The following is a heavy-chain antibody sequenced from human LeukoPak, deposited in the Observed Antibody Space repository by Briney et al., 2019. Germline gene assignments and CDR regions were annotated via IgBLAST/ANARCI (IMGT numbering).Heavy chain of an antibody. D-gene: IGHD5-12*01. V-gene: IGHV4-59*01. CDR3: ARDPGGYYFDY. Sequence: SETLSPTSTVSGGSISSYYWSWIRQPPGKGLEWIGYIYYSGSTNYNPSLKSRVTISVDTSKNQFSLKPSSVTAADTAVYYCARDPGGYYFDYWGQGTLVTVSS. CDR1: GGSISSYY. CDR2: IYYSGST. J-gene: IGHJ4*02.